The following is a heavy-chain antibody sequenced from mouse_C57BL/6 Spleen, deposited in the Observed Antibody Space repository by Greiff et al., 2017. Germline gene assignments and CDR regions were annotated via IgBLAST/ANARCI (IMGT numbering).Heavy chain of an antibody. CDR2: IDPETGGT. CDR3: TRSRYQYYFDY. CDR1: GYTFTDYE. V-gene: IGHV1-15*01. J-gene: IGHJ2*01. Sequence: QVQLQQSGAELVRPGASVTLSCKASGYTFTDYEMHWVKQTPVHGLEWIGAIDPETGGTAYNQKFKGKAILTADKSSSTAYMELRSLTSEDSAVYYCTRSRYQYYFDYWGQGTTLTVSS. D-gene: IGHD2-14*01.